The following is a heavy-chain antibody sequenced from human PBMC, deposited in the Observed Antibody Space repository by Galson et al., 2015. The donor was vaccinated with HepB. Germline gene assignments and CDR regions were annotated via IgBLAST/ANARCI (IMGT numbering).Heavy chain of an antibody. J-gene: IGHJ3*02. D-gene: IGHD3-3*01. CDR3: ARWDRYYDFWSGYYRSDAFDI. V-gene: IGHV3-7*01. CDR1: GFTFSNAW. Sequence: SLRLSCAASGFTFSNAWMSWVRQAPGKGLEWVANIKQDGSEKYYVDSVKGRFTISRDNAKNSLYLQMNSLRAEDTAVYYCARWDRYYDFWSGYYRSDAFDIWGQGTMVTVSS. CDR2: IKQDGSEK.